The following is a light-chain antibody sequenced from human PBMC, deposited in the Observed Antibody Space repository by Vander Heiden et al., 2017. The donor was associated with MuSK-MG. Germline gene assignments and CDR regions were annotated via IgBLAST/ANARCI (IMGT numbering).Light chain of an antibody. J-gene: IGLJ3*02. CDR1: SSDVGGYNY. CDR2: EVS. CDR3: SSYTSSSTPWV. Sequence: QSALTQPASVSGSPGQSIPISCTGTSSDVGGYNYVSWYQQHPGKAPKLMIYEVSNRPSGVSNRFSGSKSGNTASLTISGLQAEDEADYYCSSYTSSSTPWVFGGGTKLTGL. V-gene: IGLV2-14*01.